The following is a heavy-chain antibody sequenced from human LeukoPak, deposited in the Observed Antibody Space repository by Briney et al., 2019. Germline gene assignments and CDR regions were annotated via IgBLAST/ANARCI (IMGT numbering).Heavy chain of an antibody. V-gene: IGHV1-8*02. J-gene: IGHJ4*02. CDR2: MNPNSGNT. CDR3: ARGLRLARRDSSGAY. CDR1: GYTFTGYY. D-gene: IGHD3-22*01. Sequence: ASVKVSCKASGYTFTGYYMHWVRQAPGQGLEWMGWMNPNSGNTGYAQKFQGRVTMTRNTSISTAYMELSSLRSEDTAVYYCARGLRLARRDSSGAYWGQGTLVTVSS.